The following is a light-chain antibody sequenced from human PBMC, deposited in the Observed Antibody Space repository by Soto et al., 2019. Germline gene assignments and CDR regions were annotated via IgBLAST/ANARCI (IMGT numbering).Light chain of an antibody. V-gene: IGKV3-20*01. Sequence: EIVLTQSPAALSVSPGERATLSCWASQSVGSTLNWYQQRPGQAPRILIYDTSNRETGIPARFSGSGAGTDFTLTISRLEPEDFEVDYCQQYGSSSRTFGQGTKVDIK. J-gene: IGKJ1*01. CDR1: QSVGST. CDR3: QQYGSSSRT. CDR2: DTS.